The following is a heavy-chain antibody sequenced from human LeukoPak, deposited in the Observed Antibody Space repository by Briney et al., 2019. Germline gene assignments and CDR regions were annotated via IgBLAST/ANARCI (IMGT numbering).Heavy chain of an antibody. Sequence: GGSLRLSCAASGFTFSTYAMHWVRQAPGKGLEWVAVIWSDSTNKYYADSVRGRFTISRDNSKNTPYLQMSSLRAEDTAMYYCARDRLTTVTTFHFDYWGQGTLVTVSS. D-gene: IGHD4-17*01. CDR3: ARDRLTTVTTFHFDY. J-gene: IGHJ4*02. CDR1: GFTFSTYA. CDR2: IWSDSTNK. V-gene: IGHV3-33*08.